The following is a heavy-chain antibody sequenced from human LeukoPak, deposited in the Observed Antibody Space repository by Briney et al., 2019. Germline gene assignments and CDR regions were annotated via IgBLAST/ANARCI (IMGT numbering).Heavy chain of an antibody. CDR1: GGSISSYY. D-gene: IGHD2-15*01. CDR2: IYYSGST. J-gene: IGHJ4*02. V-gene: IGHV4-59*08. CDR3: ARLQGCSGGSCYPYFDY. Sequence: SETLPLTCTVSGGSISSYYWSWIRQPPGKGLEWIGYIYYSGSTNYNPSLKSRVTISVDTSKNQFSLKLSSVTAADTAVYYCARLQGCSGGSCYPYFDYWGQGTLVTVSS.